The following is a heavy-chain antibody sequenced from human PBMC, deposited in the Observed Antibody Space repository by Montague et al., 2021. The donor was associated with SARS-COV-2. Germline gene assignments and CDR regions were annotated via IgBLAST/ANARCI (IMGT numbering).Heavy chain of an antibody. CDR2: INHSGST. D-gene: IGHD6-13*01. CDR1: GGSFSGYY. V-gene: IGHV4-34*01. CDR3: ARGHYSSSWYGIRYYFGY. J-gene: IGHJ4*02. Sequence: SETLSLTCAVYGGSFSGYYWSWIRQPPGKGLEWIGEINHSGSTNYNPSLKSRVTISVGTSKNQFSLKLSSVTAADTAVYYCARGHYSSSWYGIRYYFGYWGQGTLVTVSS.